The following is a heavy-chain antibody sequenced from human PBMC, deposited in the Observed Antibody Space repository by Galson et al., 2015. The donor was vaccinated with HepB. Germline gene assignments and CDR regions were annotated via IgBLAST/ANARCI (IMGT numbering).Heavy chain of an antibody. J-gene: IGHJ6*02. CDR3: ARAQLRYPAYYYYGMDV. CDR1: GFTFSSYW. D-gene: IGHD3-9*01. Sequence: SLRLSCAASGFTFSSYWMHWVRQAPGKGLVWVSRINSDGSSTSYADSVKGRFTISRDNAKNTLYLQMNSLRAEDTAVYYCARAQLRYPAYYYYGMDVWGQGTTVTVSS. V-gene: IGHV3-74*01. CDR2: INSDGSST.